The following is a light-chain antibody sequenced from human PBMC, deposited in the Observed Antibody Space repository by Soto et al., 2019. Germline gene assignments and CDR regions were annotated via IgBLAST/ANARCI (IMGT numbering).Light chain of an antibody. CDR2: AAS. CDR3: LQDYDYPLFT. V-gene: IGKV1-6*01. CDR1: QGIKND. Sequence: AIQMTQSPSSLSASVGDRVTITCRASQGIKNDLGWYQQKPGKAPKLLIYAASSLQGGVPSRFSGSGFGTDFTLTISSLQPEDFGTYYCLQDYDYPLFTFGGGTKVEIK. J-gene: IGKJ4*01.